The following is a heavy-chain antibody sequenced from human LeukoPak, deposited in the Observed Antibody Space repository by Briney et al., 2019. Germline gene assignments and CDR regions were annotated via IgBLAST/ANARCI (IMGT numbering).Heavy chain of an antibody. CDR3: ARAGLYYDAFDV. Sequence: SETLSLTCTVSGGSLHNYYWSWIRQPPGKGLEWIGYIDYSGSTNYNPSLKSRVTISVDTSQNQFSLKLSSVTAADTAVYYCARAGLYYDAFDVWGQGTMVTVSS. J-gene: IGHJ3*01. D-gene: IGHD3-3*01. CDR1: GGSLHNYY. CDR2: IDYSGST. V-gene: IGHV4-59*01.